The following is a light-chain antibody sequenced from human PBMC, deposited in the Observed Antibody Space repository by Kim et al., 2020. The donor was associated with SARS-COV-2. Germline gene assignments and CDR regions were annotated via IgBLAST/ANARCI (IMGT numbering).Light chain of an antibody. CDR1: RWHGRFA. CDR2: LTSDGSH. V-gene: IGLV4-69*01. J-gene: IGLJ3*02. Sequence: SVSPPFTWARWHGRFAMAWHQQQPEKGPRFLMKLTSDGSHTKGDGIPDRFSGSSSGTERYLTISRLQSEDEADYYCQTWGTGILVFGGGTKVTV. CDR3: QTWGTGILV.